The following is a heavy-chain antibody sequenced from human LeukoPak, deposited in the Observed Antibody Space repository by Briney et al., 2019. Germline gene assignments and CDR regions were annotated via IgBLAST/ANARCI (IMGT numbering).Heavy chain of an antibody. V-gene: IGHV1-18*01. CDR1: GYRFAYYG. CDR2: INPYKDKT. Sequence: GASVKVSCKASGYRFAYYGISWVRQAAGQGLEWMGWINPYKDKTNYARKLQGRVTMTTDTSTSTANMELSSLRCDGTAVYFCVRLDYYDSNGYYGAFDIWGQGTMVTVSS. D-gene: IGHD3-22*01. J-gene: IGHJ3*02. CDR3: VRLDYYDSNGYYGAFDI.